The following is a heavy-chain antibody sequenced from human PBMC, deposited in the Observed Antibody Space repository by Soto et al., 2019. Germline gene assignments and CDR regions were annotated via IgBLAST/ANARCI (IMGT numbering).Heavy chain of an antibody. CDR3: ARVQPAGDYYDSSGYIDY. D-gene: IGHD3-22*01. J-gene: IGHJ4*02. Sequence: QVQLVQSGAEVKKPGSSVKVSCKASGGTFSSYAISWVRQAPGQGLEWMGGIIPIFGTANYAQKFQGRVTITADESTSTAYMELSSLRSEDTAVYYCARVQPAGDYYDSSGYIDYWGQGTLVTVSS. CDR1: GGTFSSYA. CDR2: IIPIFGTA. V-gene: IGHV1-69*12.